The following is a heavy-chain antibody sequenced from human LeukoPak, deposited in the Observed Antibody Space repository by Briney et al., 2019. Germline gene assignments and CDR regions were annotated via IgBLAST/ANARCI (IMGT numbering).Heavy chain of an antibody. V-gene: IGHV3-53*01. CDR2: IRTGGDT. CDR1: GFTVKKNF. J-gene: IGHJ3*02. Sequence: PGGSLRLSCAASGFTVKKNFMYWVRQAPGKGLEWVSVIRTGGDTHYADSVKGRFSISRDDFKNTIYLQMNSLRAEDTAVYYCAREENGGVYDDGFDIWGQGAMVIVSS. D-gene: IGHD5/OR15-5a*01. CDR3: AREENGGVYDDGFDI.